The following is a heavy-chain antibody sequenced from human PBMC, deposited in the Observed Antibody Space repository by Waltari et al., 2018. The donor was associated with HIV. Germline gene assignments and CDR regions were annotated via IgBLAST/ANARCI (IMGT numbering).Heavy chain of an antibody. CDR1: GFTFSNYA. J-gene: IGHJ4*02. D-gene: IGHD2-15*01. Sequence: EVQLLESGGGLAQPGGSLRLSCAASGFTFSNYAMNWVRQAPGKGLEWVSSISISGGGIYYADSLKGRFTISRDNSENTLYLQMNSLRVEDTAVYFCAKKVEIKGFDSWGQGTLVTVSS. V-gene: IGHV3-23*01. CDR2: ISISGGGI. CDR3: AKKVEIKGFDS.